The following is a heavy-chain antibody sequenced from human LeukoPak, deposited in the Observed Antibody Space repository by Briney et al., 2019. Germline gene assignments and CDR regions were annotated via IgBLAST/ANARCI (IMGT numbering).Heavy chain of an antibody. J-gene: IGHJ4*02. CDR1: GFTFSSYG. Sequence: GGSLRLSCAASGFTFSSYGMSWVRQAPGKGLEWVANIKQDGSEKYYVDSVKGRFTISRDNAKNSLYLQMNSLRAEDTAVYYCARGALYYDILTGYYSYLFDYWGQGTLVTVSS. CDR2: IKQDGSEK. V-gene: IGHV3-7*03. D-gene: IGHD3-9*01. CDR3: ARGALYYDILTGYYSYLFDY.